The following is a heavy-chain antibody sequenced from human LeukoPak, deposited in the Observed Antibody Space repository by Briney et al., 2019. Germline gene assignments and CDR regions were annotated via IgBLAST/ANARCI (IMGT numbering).Heavy chain of an antibody. J-gene: IGHJ5*02. Sequence: SETLSLTCNVAGGSISSYYWSWIRQPPGKGLEWIGYINYSGSTNYNPSLKTRVTISVDTSKNQFSLKLSSVTAADTAVYYCARHKNLYPRDFDPWGQGTLVTVSS. CDR3: ARHKNLYPRDFDP. CDR1: GGSISSYY. V-gene: IGHV4-59*08. D-gene: IGHD2-2*02. CDR2: INYSGST.